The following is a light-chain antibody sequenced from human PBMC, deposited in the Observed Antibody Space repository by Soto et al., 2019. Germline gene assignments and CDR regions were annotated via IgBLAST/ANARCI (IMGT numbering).Light chain of an antibody. CDR1: SSDVGSYNL. V-gene: IGLV2-23*01. CDR3: CSYAGSSLYV. CDR2: EGS. J-gene: IGLJ1*01. Sequence: QSALTQPASVSGSPGQSITISCTGTSSDVGSYNLVSWYQHHPGKAPKLMIYEGSKRPSGVSNRFSGSKSGNTASLTISGLKAEDEADYYCCSYAGSSLYVFGTGTKLTVL.